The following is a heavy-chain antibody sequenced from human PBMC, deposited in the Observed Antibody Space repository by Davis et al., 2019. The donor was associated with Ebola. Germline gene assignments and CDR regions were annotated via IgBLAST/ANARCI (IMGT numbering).Heavy chain of an antibody. Sequence: GESLKISCRGSGYTFTTYWIVWVRQLPGKGLEWVGIINPSDSDSRYSPSFQGQVTMSADKSISTAYLQWSGLKASDTAMYYCARQNQDQVLFFAFDIWGQGTMVTVSS. J-gene: IGHJ3*02. CDR1: GYTFTTYW. CDR3: ARQNQDQVLFFAFDI. D-gene: IGHD2-2*01. V-gene: IGHV5-51*01. CDR2: INPSDSDS.